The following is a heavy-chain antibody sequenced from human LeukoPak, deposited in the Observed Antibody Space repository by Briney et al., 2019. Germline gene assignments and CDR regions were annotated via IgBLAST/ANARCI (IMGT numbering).Heavy chain of an antibody. Sequence: GASVKVSCKASGYTFTRYYMHWARQAPGQGLEWMGIINPSGGSTSYAQKFQGRVTMTRDTSTSTVYMELSSLRSEDTAVYYCARDGPGCSGGSCYHYYYYGMDVWGQGTTVTVSS. V-gene: IGHV1-46*01. CDR2: INPSGGST. CDR1: GYTFTRYY. D-gene: IGHD2-15*01. J-gene: IGHJ6*02. CDR3: ARDGPGCSGGSCYHYYYYGMDV.